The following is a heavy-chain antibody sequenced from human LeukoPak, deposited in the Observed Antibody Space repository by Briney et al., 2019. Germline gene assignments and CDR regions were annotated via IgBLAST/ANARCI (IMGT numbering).Heavy chain of an antibody. CDR3: ARGLKASAY. D-gene: IGHD2-15*01. CDR2: IKEDGSEK. V-gene: IGHV3-7*04. CDR1: GFTFSHYW. J-gene: IGHJ4*02. Sequence: PGGSLRLSCAASGFTFSHYWMRWVRQAPGKGLEWVANIKEDGSEKNYVDSVRGRFTISRDNAKNSLYLQMNSLRAEDTAVYYCARGLKASAYWGQGTLVIVSS.